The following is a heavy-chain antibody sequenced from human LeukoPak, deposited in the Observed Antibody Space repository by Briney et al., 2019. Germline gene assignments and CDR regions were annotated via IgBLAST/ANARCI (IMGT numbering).Heavy chain of an antibody. CDR2: ISAYNGNT. CDR3: ARGMSDYGGNSDHDAFDI. D-gene: IGHD4-23*01. CDR1: GYTFTSYY. J-gene: IGHJ3*02. Sequence: AASVKVSCKASGYTFTSYYMHWVRQAPGQGLEWMGWISAYNGNTNYAQKLQGRVTMTTDTSTSTAYMELRSLRSDDTAVYYCARGMSDYGGNSDHDAFDIWGQGTMVTVSS. V-gene: IGHV1-18*04.